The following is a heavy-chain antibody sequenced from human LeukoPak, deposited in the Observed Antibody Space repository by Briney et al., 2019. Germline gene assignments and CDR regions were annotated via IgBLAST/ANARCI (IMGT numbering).Heavy chain of an antibody. V-gene: IGHV4-59*01. CDR2: IYYSGST. Sequence: SETLSLTCTVSGGSISSYYWSWIRQPPGKGLEWIGYIYYSGSTNYNPSLKSRVTISVDTSKNQFSLKLSSVTAADTAVYYCARGGFYGPKYYYYYYMDVWGKGTTVTVSS. J-gene: IGHJ6*03. CDR3: ARGGFYGPKYYYYYYMDV. CDR1: GGSISSYY. D-gene: IGHD3-10*01.